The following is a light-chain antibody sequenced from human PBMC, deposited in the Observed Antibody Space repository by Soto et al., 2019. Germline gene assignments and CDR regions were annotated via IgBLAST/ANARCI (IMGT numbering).Light chain of an antibody. CDR1: QSTSSY. J-gene: IGKJ1*01. CDR3: QQDNRHST. CDR2: QAS. Sequence: DTKMDMTTSTVSASVEESITITFRASQSTSSYLAWYQQKPGKAPKLLIYQASSLENGVPSRFSASGSGTEFSLSIRSLQPDDLATYNCQQDNRHSTFGQGTKVDIK. V-gene: IGKV1-5*03.